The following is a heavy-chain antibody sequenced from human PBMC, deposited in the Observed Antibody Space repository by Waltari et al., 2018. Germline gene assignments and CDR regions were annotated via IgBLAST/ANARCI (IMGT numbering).Heavy chain of an antibody. J-gene: IGHJ5*02. Sequence: QVQLQESGPGLVKPSQTLSLTCTVSGGSTSSCDSYWTWIRPPPGKGLEWIGYIYYSGSTYYNPSLKSRVTISVDTSKNQFSLKLSSVTAADTAVYYCARVVPAATNWFDPWGQGTLVTVSS. CDR1: GGSTSSCDSY. CDR2: IYYSGST. V-gene: IGHV4-30-4*08. CDR3: ARVVPAATNWFDP. D-gene: IGHD2-2*01.